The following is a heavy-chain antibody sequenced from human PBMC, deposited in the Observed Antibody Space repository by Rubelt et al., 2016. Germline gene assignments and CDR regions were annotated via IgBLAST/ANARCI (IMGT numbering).Heavy chain of an antibody. CDR3: AASCDY. Sequence: EVQLVESGGGLVQPGGSLRLSCAASGFTFSGYWMYWVRHAPGKGLVWVSHINSDGSGTGYADSVTGRFSGARDNAKNTRYLQMNSLRAEDTAVYYCAASCDYWGQGTLVTVSS. CDR2: INSDGSGT. V-gene: IGHV3-74*01. J-gene: IGHJ4*02. D-gene: IGHD6-6*01. CDR1: GFTFSGYW.